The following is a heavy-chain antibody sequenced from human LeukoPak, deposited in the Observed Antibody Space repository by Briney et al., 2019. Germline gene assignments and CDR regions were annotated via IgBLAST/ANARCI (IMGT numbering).Heavy chain of an antibody. J-gene: IGHJ4*02. V-gene: IGHV4-34*01. D-gene: IGHD2-2*02. Sequence: SETLSLTCAVYGGSFSGYYWSWIRQPPGKGLEWIGEINHSGSTNYNPSLKSRVTISVDTSKNQFSLKLSSVTAADTAVYYCARLNLGYCSSTSCYRNFDYWGQGTLVTVSS. CDR2: INHSGST. CDR1: GGSFSGYY. CDR3: ARLNLGYCSSTSCYRNFDY.